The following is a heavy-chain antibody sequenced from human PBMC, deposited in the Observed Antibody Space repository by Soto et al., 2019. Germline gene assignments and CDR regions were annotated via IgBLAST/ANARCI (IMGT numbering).Heavy chain of an antibody. CDR1: GYTFTGYY. J-gene: IGHJ4*02. V-gene: IGHV1-2*02. Sequence: ASVKVSCKASGYTFTGYYMHWVRQAPGQGHEWMGWINPNSGGTNYAQKFQGRVTMTRDTSISTAYMELSRLRSDDTAVYYCARVSYYYDSSGKNYFDYWGQGTLVTVSS. CDR3: ARVSYYYDSSGKNYFDY. CDR2: INPNSGGT. D-gene: IGHD3-22*01.